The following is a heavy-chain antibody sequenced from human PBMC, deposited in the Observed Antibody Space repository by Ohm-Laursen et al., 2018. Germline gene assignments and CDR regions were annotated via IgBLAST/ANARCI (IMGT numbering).Heavy chain of an antibody. D-gene: IGHD1-14*01. CDR2: ISSDSKYK. J-gene: IGHJ5*02. CDR1: GFTFSCYA. CDR3: AREFSESENL. V-gene: IGHV3-21*01. Sequence: SLRLSCAASGFTFSCYAMHWVRQAPGKGLEWVSSISSDSKYKYYAGSVRGRFTISRDNAKISLYSQMNSVTAEDTALYYCAREFSESENLWGQGTLVTVSS.